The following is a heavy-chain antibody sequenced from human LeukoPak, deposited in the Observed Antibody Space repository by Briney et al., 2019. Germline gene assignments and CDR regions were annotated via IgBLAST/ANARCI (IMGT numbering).Heavy chain of an antibody. CDR3: ARQTRDGYNYRFDY. CDR1: AGSISSSNYY. J-gene: IGHJ4*02. CDR2: FAYSAST. D-gene: IGHD5-24*01. Sequence: PSETLSLTCAVSAGSISSSNYYWGWIRQPPGKGLEWIGSFAYSASTYYNPSLKSRVTLSVDTSKNQFSLKPRSVAAADTAVYHCARQTRDGYNYRFDYWGQGTLVTVSS. V-gene: IGHV4-39*01.